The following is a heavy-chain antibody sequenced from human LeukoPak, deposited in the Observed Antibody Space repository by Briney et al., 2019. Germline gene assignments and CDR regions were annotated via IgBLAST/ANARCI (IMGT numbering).Heavy chain of an antibody. CDR2: IRGSGET. V-gene: IGHV3-66*03. Sequence: PGGSLRLSCAVSGFSVSNYYMNWVRQAPGKGLEWVSLIRGSGETFYADSVKGRFTISRDDSKNTVYLQMNSLRAEDTAVYYCARDGRYSSSSAFDYWGQGTLDTVSS. D-gene: IGHD6-6*01. J-gene: IGHJ4*02. CDR3: ARDGRYSSSSAFDY. CDR1: GFSVSNYY.